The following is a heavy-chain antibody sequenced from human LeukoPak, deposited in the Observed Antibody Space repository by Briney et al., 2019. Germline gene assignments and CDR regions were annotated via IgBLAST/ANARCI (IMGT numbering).Heavy chain of an antibody. D-gene: IGHD1-26*01. V-gene: IGHV1-69*13. CDR2: IIPIFGTA. CDR3: GCAPREGGYYYYMDV. Sequence: EASVKVSCKASGGTFSSYAISWVRQAPGQGLEWMGGIIPIFGTANYAQKFQGRVTITADESTSTAYMELSSLRSEDTAVYYCGCAPREGGYYYYMDVWGKGTTVTISS. CDR1: GGTFSSYA. J-gene: IGHJ6*03.